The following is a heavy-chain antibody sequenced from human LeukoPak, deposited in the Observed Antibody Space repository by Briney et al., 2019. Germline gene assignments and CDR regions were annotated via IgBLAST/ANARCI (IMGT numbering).Heavy chain of an antibody. CDR2: INHSGST. D-gene: IGHD6-13*01. Sequence: KPSETLSLTCAVYGGSFSGYYWSWIRQPPGKGLEWIGEINHSGSTNYNPSLKSRVTISVDTSKNQFSLKLSSVTAADTAVYYCARGSVGQQQLDCFDPWGQGTLVTVSS. J-gene: IGHJ5*02. CDR1: GGSFSGYY. V-gene: IGHV4-34*01. CDR3: ARGSVGQQQLDCFDP.